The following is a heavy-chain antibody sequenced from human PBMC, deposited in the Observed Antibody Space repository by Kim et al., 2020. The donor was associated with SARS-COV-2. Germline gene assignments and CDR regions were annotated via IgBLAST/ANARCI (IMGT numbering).Heavy chain of an antibody. J-gene: IGHJ4*02. D-gene: IGHD2-2*01. Sequence: KTDGGTADYGAPVKGRFTISRDDSKNTLYLLMNSLKTEDSGVYYCTTVSMRWGQGTLVTVSS. V-gene: IGHV3-15*01. CDR3: TTVSMR. CDR2: KTDGGTA.